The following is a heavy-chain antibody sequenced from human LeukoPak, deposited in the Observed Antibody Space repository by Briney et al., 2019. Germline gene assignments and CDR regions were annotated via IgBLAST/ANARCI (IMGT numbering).Heavy chain of an antibody. V-gene: IGHV1-18*03. CDR2: ISGYNGKT. D-gene: IGHD4-11*01. CDR3: ARDRVYDYSNPRGFDY. J-gene: IGHJ4*02. CDR1: GYPFTSFG. Sequence: ASVRVSCKASGYPFTSFGISWVRQAPGQGLEWVGWISGYNGKTNYAQNLQGRVTMTTDTSTSTAYMELGSLRSDDMAVYYCARDRVYDYSNPRGFDYWGQGTLVTVSS.